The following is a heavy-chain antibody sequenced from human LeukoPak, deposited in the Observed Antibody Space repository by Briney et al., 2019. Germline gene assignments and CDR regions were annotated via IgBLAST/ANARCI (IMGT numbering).Heavy chain of an antibody. CDR2: IRQDGDTK. D-gene: IGHD6-13*01. CDR3: ARSLPYGTTWYGRSDF. CDR1: GFTFSSYA. V-gene: IGHV3-7*03. Sequence: PGRSLRLSCAASGFTFSSYAMHWVRQAPGKGLEWVANIRQDGDTKYYVDSVKGRFTISRDNAMNSLYLQMNSLRAEDTAIYYCARSLPYGTTWYGRSDFWGQGTLVTVSS. J-gene: IGHJ4*02.